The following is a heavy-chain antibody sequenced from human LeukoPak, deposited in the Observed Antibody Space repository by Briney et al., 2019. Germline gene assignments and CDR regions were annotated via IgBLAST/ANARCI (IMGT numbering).Heavy chain of an antibody. V-gene: IGHV1-2*02. D-gene: IGHD2-15*01. Sequence: GASVKVSCKASEFTFSAYYLHWVRQAPGQGLEWMGWINPNSGATNYAQKFQGGASMTRDTSISTAYMELSRLRSDDTAVYYCARDGCGAGSCDFDYWGQGTLVTVSS. CDR1: EFTFSAYY. CDR3: ARDGCGAGSCDFDY. CDR2: INPNSGAT. J-gene: IGHJ4*02.